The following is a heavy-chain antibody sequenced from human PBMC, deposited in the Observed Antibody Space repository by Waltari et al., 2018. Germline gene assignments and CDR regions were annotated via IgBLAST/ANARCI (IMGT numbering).Heavy chain of an antibody. CDR2: IYHSVST. D-gene: IGHD2-15*01. CDR1: GYSISSGYY. Sequence: QVQLQESGPGLVKPSETLSLTCAVSGYSISSGYYWGWIRQPPGKGLGWIGSIYHSVSTYYNPSLKSRVTISVDTSKNQFSLKLSSVTAADTAVYYCARRIGGGYCSGGSCYHYYFDYWGQGTLVTVSS. CDR3: ARRIGGGYCSGGSCYHYYFDY. J-gene: IGHJ4*02. V-gene: IGHV4-38-2*01.